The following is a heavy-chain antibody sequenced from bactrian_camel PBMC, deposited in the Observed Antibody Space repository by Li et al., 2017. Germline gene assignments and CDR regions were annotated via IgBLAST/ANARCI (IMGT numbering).Heavy chain of an antibody. CDR1: GYNGRREC. CDR2: IYRPDGAT. V-gene: IGHV3S40*01. J-gene: IGHJ4*01. D-gene: IGHD5*01. Sequence: VQLVESGGGSVQAGGSLRLSCVATGYNGRRECVGWFRQAPGKEREGLAAIYRPDGATNYADSVKGRFAISQDNTKNTVYLQMNSLTAEDTAMYYCAARSGGPFYGVLNSKTYDAWGQGTQVTVS. CDR3: AARSGGPFYGVLNSKTYDA.